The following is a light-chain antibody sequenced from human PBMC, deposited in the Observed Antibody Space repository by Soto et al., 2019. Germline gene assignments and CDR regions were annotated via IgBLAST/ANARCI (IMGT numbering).Light chain of an antibody. V-gene: IGKV1-5*03. CDR3: QQYNSSPWT. CDR1: QSISSW. CDR2: KAS. J-gene: IGKJ1*01. Sequence: DIQMTQSPSTLSASVGDRVTITCRASQSISSWLAWYQQKPGKAPKLLIYKASSLEGGVPSRFSGSGSGTEFTLTISSLQPDDFATYNCQQYNSSPWTFGQGTKVEIK.